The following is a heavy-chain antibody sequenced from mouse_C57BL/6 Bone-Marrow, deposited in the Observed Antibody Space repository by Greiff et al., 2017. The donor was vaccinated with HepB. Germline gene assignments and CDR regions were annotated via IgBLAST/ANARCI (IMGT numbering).Heavy chain of an antibody. CDR1: GYTFTDYE. V-gene: IGHV1-15*01. CDR3: TRSFRNTYIDY. J-gene: IGHJ2*01. Sequence: VQLQQSGAELVRPGASVTLSCKASGYTFTDYEMHWVKQTPVQGLEWIGAIDPETGGTAYNQKFKGKAILTADKSSSTAYMELRSLTSEDSADYYCTRSFRNTYIDYWGQGTTLTVSS. D-gene: IGHD3-2*02. CDR2: IDPETGGT.